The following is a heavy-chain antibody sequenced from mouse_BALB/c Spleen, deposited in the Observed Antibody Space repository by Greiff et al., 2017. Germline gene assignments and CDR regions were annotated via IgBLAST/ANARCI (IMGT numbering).Heavy chain of an antibody. Sequence: EVHLVESGGGLVQPGGSRKLSCAASGFTFSSFGMHWVRQAPEKGLEWVAYISSGSSTIYYADTVKGRFTISRDNPKNTLFLQMTSLRSEDTAMYYCARYGYYNFDYWGQGTTLTVSS. CDR1: GFTFSSFG. CDR3: ARYGYYNFDY. CDR2: ISSGSSTI. D-gene: IGHD2-3*01. J-gene: IGHJ2*01. V-gene: IGHV5-17*02.